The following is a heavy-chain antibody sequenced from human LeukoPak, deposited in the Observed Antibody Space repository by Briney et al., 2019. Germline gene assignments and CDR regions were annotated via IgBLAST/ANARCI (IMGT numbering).Heavy chain of an antibody. J-gene: IGHJ4*02. V-gene: IGHV4-34*01. CDR3: ARESRQLSYFDY. D-gene: IGHD2-2*01. CDR1: GGSFSGYY. Sequence: PSETLSLTCAVYGGSFSGYYWSWIRQPPGKGLEWIGEINHSGSTNYNPSLKSRVTISVDTSKNQFSLKLSSVTAADTAVYYCARESRQLSYFDYWGQGTLVTVSS. CDR2: INHSGST.